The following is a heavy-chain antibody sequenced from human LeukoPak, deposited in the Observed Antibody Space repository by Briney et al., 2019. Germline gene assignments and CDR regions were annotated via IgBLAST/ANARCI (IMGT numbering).Heavy chain of an antibody. V-gene: IGHV1-2*02. J-gene: IGHJ5*02. CDR1: GYTFTGYY. CDR3: ARVERIAARLGRWFDP. Sequence: ASVKVSCKASGYTFTGYYMHWVRQAPGQGLEWMGWINPNSGGTNYAQKFQGRVTMTRDTSISTAYMELSRLRSDDTAVYYCARVERIAARLGRWFDPWGQGTLVTVSS. CDR2: INPNSGGT. D-gene: IGHD6-6*01.